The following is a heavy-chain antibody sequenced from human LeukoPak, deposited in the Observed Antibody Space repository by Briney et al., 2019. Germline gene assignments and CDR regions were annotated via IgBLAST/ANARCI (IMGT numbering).Heavy chain of an antibody. CDR1: GGSISSGGYY. J-gene: IGHJ4*02. Sequence: PSETLSLTCTVSGGSISSGGYYWSWIRQPPGKGLEWIGYIYYSGSTYYNPSLKSRVTISVDTSKNQFSLKLSSVTAADTAVYYCARERAYCSGGSCYSMGFDYWGQGTLVTVSS. V-gene: IGHV4-31*03. CDR3: ARERAYCSGGSCYSMGFDY. CDR2: IYYSGST. D-gene: IGHD2-15*01.